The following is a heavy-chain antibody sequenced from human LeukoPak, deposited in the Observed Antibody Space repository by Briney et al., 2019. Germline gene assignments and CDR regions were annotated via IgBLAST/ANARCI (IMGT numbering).Heavy chain of an antibody. CDR3: ARDFYYDSSGYPPYGMDV. D-gene: IGHD3-22*01. J-gene: IGHJ6*02. CDR1: GFTFSSYG. V-gene: IGHV3-30*19. CDR2: ISYDGSNK. Sequence: PGGSLRLSCAASGFTFSSYGMHWVRQAPGKGLEWVAVISYDGSNKYYADSVKGRFTISRDNSKNTLYLQMNSLRAEDTAVYYCARDFYYDSSGYPPYGMDVWGQGTTVTVSS.